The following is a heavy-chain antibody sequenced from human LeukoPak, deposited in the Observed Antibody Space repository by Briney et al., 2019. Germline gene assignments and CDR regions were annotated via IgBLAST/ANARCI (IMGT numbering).Heavy chain of an antibody. CDR3: AKGYYSDSSGYFFDY. CDR2: ISGIGVNT. J-gene: IGHJ4*02. CDR1: GFTFCSYA. Sequence: GGSLRLSCAASGFTFCSYAMRWVRQARGRGVEWVSGISGIGVNTYYADSVKGRFTISRDDSKNTLYLQMNSLRAEDTAVYYCAKGYYSDSSGYFFDYWGQGTLVTVSS. V-gene: IGHV3-23*01. D-gene: IGHD3-22*01.